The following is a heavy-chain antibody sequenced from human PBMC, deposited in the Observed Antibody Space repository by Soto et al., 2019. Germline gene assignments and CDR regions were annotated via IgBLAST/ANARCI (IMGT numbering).Heavy chain of an antibody. CDR3: TKDQQQHLVRGWFDP. CDR1: GFTVSSYG. J-gene: IGHJ5*02. D-gene: IGHD6-13*01. Sequence: QVQLVESGGGVVQPGRSLRLSCAASGFTVSSYGMHWVRQATGKGLEWVAHISKDGGNKYYGDSVKGRFTISRDTSENTLYLEVNSLRPEDTAVYYCTKDQQQHLVRGWFDPWGQGTLVIVSS. V-gene: IGHV3-30*18. CDR2: ISKDGGNK.